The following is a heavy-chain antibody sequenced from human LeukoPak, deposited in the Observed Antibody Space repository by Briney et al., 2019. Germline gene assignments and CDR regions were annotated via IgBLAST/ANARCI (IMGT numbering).Heavy chain of an antibody. CDR1: DGSISDSLYY. CDR2: LSHGGSA. D-gene: IGHD6-13*01. CDR3: ASGRIAAAANDAFDI. J-gene: IGHJ3*02. Sequence: PSETLSLTCTVSDGSISDSLYYWGWIRQPPGKGLEWIGTLSHGGSAYYNPSLKSRVTISVDTSKNQFSLRLSSMTAADTAVYYCASGRIAAAANDAFDIWGQGTMVTVSS. V-gene: IGHV4-39*07.